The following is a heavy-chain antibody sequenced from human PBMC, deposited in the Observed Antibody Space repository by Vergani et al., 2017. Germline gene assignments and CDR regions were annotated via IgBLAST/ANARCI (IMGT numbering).Heavy chain of an antibody. J-gene: IGHJ6*02. Sequence: QVQLQESGPGLVKPSQTLSLTCTVSGGSISSGSYYWSWIRQPAGKALEWIGRIYTSGSTNYNPSLKSRVTISVDTSKNQFSLKLSSVTAADTAVYYCARAVYYGSGSYYYGMDVWGQGTTVTVSS. CDR1: GGSISSGSYY. CDR2: IYTSGST. D-gene: IGHD3-10*01. CDR3: ARAVYYGSGSYYYGMDV. V-gene: IGHV4-61*02.